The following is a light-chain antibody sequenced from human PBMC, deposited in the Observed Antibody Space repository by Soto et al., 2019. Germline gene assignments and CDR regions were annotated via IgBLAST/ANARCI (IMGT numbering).Light chain of an antibody. Sequence: IVMTQTPLSLPVTPGEPASISCRSSQSLLDSDDGNTYLDWYLQKPGQSPQLLIYTLSYRASGIPDKFSGSGSGPEFTLTISRLEPEDFAVYFCQQYGFSPISFGQGTRLEIK. V-gene: IGKV2-40*01. CDR1: QSLLDSDDGNTY. CDR2: TLS. CDR3: QQYGFSPIS. J-gene: IGKJ5*01.